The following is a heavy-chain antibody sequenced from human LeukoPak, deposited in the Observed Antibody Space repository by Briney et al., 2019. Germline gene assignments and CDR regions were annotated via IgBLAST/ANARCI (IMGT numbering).Heavy chain of an antibody. CDR2: ISGSGGST. CDR1: GFTVSSNY. Sequence: GGSLRLSCAASGFTVSSNYMSWVRQAPGKGLEWVSAISGSGGSTYYADSVKGRFTISRDNSKNTLYLQMNSLRAEDTAVYYCAKDVIVDYYDSFDYWGQGTLVTVSS. J-gene: IGHJ4*02. CDR3: AKDVIVDYYDSFDY. V-gene: IGHV3-23*01. D-gene: IGHD3-22*01.